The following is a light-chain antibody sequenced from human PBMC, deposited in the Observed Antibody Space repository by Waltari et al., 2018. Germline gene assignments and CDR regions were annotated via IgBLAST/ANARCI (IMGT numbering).Light chain of an antibody. CDR1: ALSKKY. CDR3: YSTEDAGHHRV. J-gene: IGLJ2*01. V-gene: IGLV3-10*01. Sequence: SYDLTQTPSVSVSPGQTARITCSGDALSKKYAYWFQQKSGQAPILVIYQDTKRPSGNPERFSGSSSGTMATLTISGDRVEDEADYYCYSTEDAGHHRVFGGGTKVTVL. CDR2: QDT.